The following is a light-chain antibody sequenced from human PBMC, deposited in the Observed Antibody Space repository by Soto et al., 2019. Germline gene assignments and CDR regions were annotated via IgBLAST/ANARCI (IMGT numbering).Light chain of an antibody. CDR2: GAS. CDR1: QSLDTYT. J-gene: IGKJ3*01. Sequence: EIGLTRSSVTLSLSPVEKATLSCRASQSLDTYTLAWYQQKPGQAPRLLIYGASTRAAAIPDRFIGSGSGTDFALTISRLEPEDFAVYYCQQYAESPLTFGPGTKVDIK. CDR3: QQYAESPLT. V-gene: IGKV3-20*01.